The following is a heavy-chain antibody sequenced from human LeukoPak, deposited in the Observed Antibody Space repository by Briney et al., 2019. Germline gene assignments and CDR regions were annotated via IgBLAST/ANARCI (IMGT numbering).Heavy chain of an antibody. J-gene: IGHJ5*02. CDR2: INHSGST. CDR1: GGSFSGYY. Sequence: SETLSLTCAVYGGSFSGYYWSWIRQPPGKGLEWIGEINHSGSTNYNASLKSRVTISEDTSKNQFSLKLSSVTAADTAVYDCARGRFDPWGQGTLVTVSA. V-gene: IGHV4-34*01. CDR3: ARGRFDP.